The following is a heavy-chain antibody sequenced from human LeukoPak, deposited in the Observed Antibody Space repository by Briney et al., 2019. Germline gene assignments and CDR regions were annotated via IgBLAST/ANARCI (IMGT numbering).Heavy chain of an antibody. D-gene: IGHD5-24*01. CDR3: ATCKDAYNLLDF. CDR2: ISGSGDST. V-gene: IGHV3-23*01. Sequence: GGSLRLSCSASGFTFSSYAMHWVRQAPGKGLEWVSAISGSGDSTHYADSVKGRFTISRDNSKNSLYLQLNSLRVEDTAVYYCATCKDAYNLLDFWGQGTLVTVSS. J-gene: IGHJ4*02. CDR1: GFTFSSYA.